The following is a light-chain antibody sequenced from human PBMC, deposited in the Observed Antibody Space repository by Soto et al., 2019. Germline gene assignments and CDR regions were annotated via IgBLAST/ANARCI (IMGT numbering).Light chain of an antibody. CDR2: QAS. J-gene: IGKJ1*01. V-gene: IGKV1-5*03. CDR3: LQYQSYWT. Sequence: DIQMTQSPSTLSASVGDRVSITCRASQSISRQLAWYQQKPGKAPNLLIYQASNLETGATSRFTGSGSGTEFTLTISSLQPDDVATYYCLQYQSYWTFGQGTKGEVK. CDR1: QSISRQ.